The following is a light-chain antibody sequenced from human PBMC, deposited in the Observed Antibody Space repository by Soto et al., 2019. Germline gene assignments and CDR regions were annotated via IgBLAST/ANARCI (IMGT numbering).Light chain of an antibody. Sequence: QSALTQPASVSGSPGQSITISCTGTSSDVGGYNYVSWYQQHPGKAPKLMIYEVSNRPSGVSNRFSGSKSGNTASLTISGLQAEDEADYCCSSYTSINTGVFGGGTKLTVL. CDR3: SSYTSINTGV. J-gene: IGLJ3*02. V-gene: IGLV2-14*01. CDR2: EVS. CDR1: SSDVGGYNY.